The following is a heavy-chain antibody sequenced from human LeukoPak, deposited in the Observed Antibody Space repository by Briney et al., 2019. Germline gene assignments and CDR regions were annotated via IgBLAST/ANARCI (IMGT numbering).Heavy chain of an antibody. CDR1: GFTFSSYW. Sequence: GGSLRLSCAASGFTFSSYWMSWVRQAPGKGLEWVANIKQDGSEKYYVDSVKGRFTISRDNAKNSLYLQMNSLRAEDTAVYYCARVSMVARDYFDYWGQGTLVTVSS. J-gene: IGHJ4*02. CDR2: IKQDGSEK. V-gene: IGHV3-7*01. D-gene: IGHD4/OR15-4a*01. CDR3: ARVSMVARDYFDY.